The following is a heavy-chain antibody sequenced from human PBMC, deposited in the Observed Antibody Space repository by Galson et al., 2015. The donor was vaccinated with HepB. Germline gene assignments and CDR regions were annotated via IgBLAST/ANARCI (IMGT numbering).Heavy chain of an antibody. CDR3: ARDVYDSRGYYPDY. V-gene: IGHV1-69*04. J-gene: IGHJ4*02. Sequence: SVKVSCKASGGTFSSDSITWVRQAPGQGLEWMGRIIPILGLTNYAQRFQGRVTITADKSTRTVYMEMSSLRSDDTAVYYCARDVYDSRGYYPDYWGQGTLVTVSS. CDR1: GGTFSSDS. CDR2: IIPILGLT. D-gene: IGHD3-22*01.